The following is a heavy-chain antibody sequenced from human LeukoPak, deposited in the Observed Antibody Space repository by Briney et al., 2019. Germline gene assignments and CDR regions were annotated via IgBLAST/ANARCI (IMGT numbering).Heavy chain of an antibody. CDR3: ARVYGDLYYFDY. CDR2: VYYSGST. CDR1: GGSISSYY. Sequence: PSETLSLTCTVSGGSISSYYWSWIRQPPGKGLEWIGYVYYSGSTNYSPSLNSRLTISVDTSKNQFSLKLSSVTAADTAVYYCARVYGDLYYFDYWGQGTLVTVSS. V-gene: IGHV4-59*01. D-gene: IGHD4-17*01. J-gene: IGHJ4*02.